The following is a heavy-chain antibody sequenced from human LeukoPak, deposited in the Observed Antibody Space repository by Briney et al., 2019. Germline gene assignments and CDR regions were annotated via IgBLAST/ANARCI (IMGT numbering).Heavy chain of an antibody. Sequence: GESLKISCKGSESRFTDYWIGWVRQMPGKGLEWRGVIYPGDSDTTYSPSFQGQVTISADKSISTAYLQWSSLKASDTAMYYCARHGGYDRHFYYYMDVWGKGTTVTVSS. CDR2: IYPGDSDT. V-gene: IGHV5-51*01. J-gene: IGHJ6*03. CDR1: ESRFTDYW. CDR3: ARHGGYDRHFYYYMDV. D-gene: IGHD5-12*01.